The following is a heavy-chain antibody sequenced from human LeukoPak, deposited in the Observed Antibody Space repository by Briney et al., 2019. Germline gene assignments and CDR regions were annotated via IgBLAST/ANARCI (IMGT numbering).Heavy chain of an antibody. CDR3: AKDKYGLDY. CDR1: GFTFGRYW. D-gene: IGHD4-17*01. Sequence: GGSLRLSCAASGFTFGRYWMSWFRQAPGKGLEWVANIKQDGSEKYYVDSVKGRFTISRDNAKNSLYLQMNSLRAEDTAVYYCAKDKYGLDYWGQGTLVTVSS. J-gene: IGHJ4*02. CDR2: IKQDGSEK. V-gene: IGHV3-7*01.